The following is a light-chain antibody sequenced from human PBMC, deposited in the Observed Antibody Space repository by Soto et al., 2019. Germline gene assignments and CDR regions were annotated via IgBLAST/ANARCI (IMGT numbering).Light chain of an antibody. CDR2: GAS. Sequence: ILVTQFLCSLSCPHGERATLSYRASQSVSSSYLAWYQQKPGQAPRLLIYGASNRATGIPDRFSGSGSGTDFTLTISRLDLEDFAVYYCQYYGSSVFTFGPGTKVDIK. V-gene: IGKV3-20*01. CDR1: QSVSSSY. CDR3: QYYGSSVFT. J-gene: IGKJ3*01.